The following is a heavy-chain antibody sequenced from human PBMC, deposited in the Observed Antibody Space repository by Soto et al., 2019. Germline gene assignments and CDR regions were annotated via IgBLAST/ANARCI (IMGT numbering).Heavy chain of an antibody. CDR2: MNPNSGNT. CDR3: ARGYYYDSSGYFSAFDY. J-gene: IGHJ4*02. CDR1: GYTFTSYD. D-gene: IGHD3-22*01. Sequence: ASVKVSCKASGYTFTSYDINWVRQATGQGLEWMGWMNPNSGNTGYAQKFQGRVTMTRNTSISTAYMELSSLRSEDTAVYYCARGYYYDSSGYFSAFDYWGQGTLVTVSS. V-gene: IGHV1-8*01.